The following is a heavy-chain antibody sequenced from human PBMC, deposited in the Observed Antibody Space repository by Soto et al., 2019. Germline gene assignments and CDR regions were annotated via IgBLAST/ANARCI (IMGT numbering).Heavy chain of an antibody. J-gene: IGHJ6*02. CDR2: INSDGSST. CDR3: ALVVVPAAMGAYYYYGMDV. Sequence: GGSLRLSCAASGFTFSSYWMHWVRQAPGKGLVWVSRINSDGSSTSYADSVKGRFTISRDNAKNTLYLQMNSLRAEDTAVYYCALVVVPAAMGAYYYYGMDVWGQGTTVTVSS. D-gene: IGHD2-2*01. CDR1: GFTFSSYW. V-gene: IGHV3-74*01.